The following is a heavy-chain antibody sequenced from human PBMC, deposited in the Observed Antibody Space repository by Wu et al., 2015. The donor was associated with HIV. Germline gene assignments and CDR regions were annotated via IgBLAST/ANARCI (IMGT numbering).Heavy chain of an antibody. D-gene: IGHD1-1*01. V-gene: IGHV1-69*12. CDR1: GDTFSTST. CDR2: IIPIFGKA. CDR3: ARDGSLSALENWLDP. Sequence: QVHLVQSGAEVKKPRSSVKVSCKASGDTFSTSTFTWVRQTPGQGLQWMGGIIPIFGKANYARRFQGKVTITADESTSTVYMELRSLKSEDTAIYYCARDGSLSALENWLDPGAREPWSPSPQ. J-gene: IGHJ5*02.